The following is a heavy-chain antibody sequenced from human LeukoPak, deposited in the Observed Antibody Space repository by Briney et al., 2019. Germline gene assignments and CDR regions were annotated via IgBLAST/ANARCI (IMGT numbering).Heavy chain of an antibody. J-gene: IGHJ4*02. CDR3: AKGGIRVMQLAETSLDY. CDR2: ISYDGSNK. D-gene: IGHD6-6*01. V-gene: IGHV3-30*18. CDR1: GFTFSSYG. Sequence: PGGSLRLSCAASGFTFSSYGMHWVRQAPGKGLEWVAVISYDGSNKYYADSVKGRFTISRHNSKNTLYLQMNSLRAEDTAVYYCAKGGIRVMQLAETSLDYWGQGTLVTVSS.